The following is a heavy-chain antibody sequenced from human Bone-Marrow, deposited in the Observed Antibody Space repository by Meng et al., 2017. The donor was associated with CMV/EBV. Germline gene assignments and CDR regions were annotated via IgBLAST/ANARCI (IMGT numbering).Heavy chain of an antibody. J-gene: IGHJ6*02. V-gene: IGHV1-69*10. Sequence: SVKVSCKASGGTFSSYAISWVRQAPGQGLEWMGGIIPILGIANYAQKFQGRVTITADKSTSTAYMELSSLRSEDTAVYYCANQYSSSPYYYYYGMDVWGQGNTVTVSS. CDR3: ANQYSSSPYYYYYGMDV. CDR2: IIPILGIA. D-gene: IGHD6-6*01. CDR1: GGTFSSYA.